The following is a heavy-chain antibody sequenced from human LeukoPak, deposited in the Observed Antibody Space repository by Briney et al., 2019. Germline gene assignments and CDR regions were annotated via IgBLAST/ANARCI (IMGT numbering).Heavy chain of an antibody. D-gene: IGHD3-10*01. Sequence: TGGSLRLSCAASGFTFSSYAMSWVRQAPGKGLEWVSAISGSGGSTYYADSVKGRFTISRDNSKDTLYLQMNSLRAEDTAVYYCAKDLGITMVRGVIFDYWGQGTLVTVSS. CDR3: AKDLGITMVRGVIFDY. J-gene: IGHJ4*02. CDR2: ISGSGGST. V-gene: IGHV3-23*01. CDR1: GFTFSSYA.